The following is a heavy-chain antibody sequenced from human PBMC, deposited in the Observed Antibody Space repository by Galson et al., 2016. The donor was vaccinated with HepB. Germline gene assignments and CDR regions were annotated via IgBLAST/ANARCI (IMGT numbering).Heavy chain of an antibody. CDR3: ARGYPLVDY. CDR2: TSDSASYV. D-gene: IGHD1-26*01. V-gene: IGHV3-21*01. J-gene: IGHJ4*02. CDR1: GFIFSSYS. Sequence: RLSCAASGFIFSSYSMNWVRQAPGKGLECVSSTSDSASYVYYADSVKGRFTISRDNAKNSLYLQVNSLRAEDTAVYYCARGYPLVDYWGQGTLVTVSS.